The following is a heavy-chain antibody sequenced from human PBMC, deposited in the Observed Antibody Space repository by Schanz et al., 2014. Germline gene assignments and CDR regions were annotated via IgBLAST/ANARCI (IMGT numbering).Heavy chain of an antibody. V-gene: IGHV3-33*01. CDR3: AREDCSATSCCFRY. Sequence: QAQLVESGGGVVQPGRSLRLSCVASGFTFISYDIHWVRQAPGKGLEWVAVIRYDGRNKNFVESVKGRFTISRDNSNNTVYLQKNTLRTEDAAVYYCAREDCSATSCCFRYWGQGTLVTVSS. CDR1: GFTFISYD. D-gene: IGHD2-15*01. J-gene: IGHJ4*02. CDR2: IRYDGRNK.